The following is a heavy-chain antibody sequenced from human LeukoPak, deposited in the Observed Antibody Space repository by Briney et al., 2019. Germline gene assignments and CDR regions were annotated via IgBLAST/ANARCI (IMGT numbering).Heavy chain of an antibody. CDR3: ARREDAWGAFDH. D-gene: IGHD3-16*01. CDR2: ISESGDNT. V-gene: IGHV3-23*01. CDR1: GFTLSTHT. J-gene: IGHJ4*02. Sequence: PGGSLRLSCAASGFTLSTHTMRWVRQAPGKGLEWVSSISESGDNTYYGDSVKGRFTISRDNSKNTLYLQMNNLRVEDTAVYYCARREDAWGAFDHWGQGTLVTVSS.